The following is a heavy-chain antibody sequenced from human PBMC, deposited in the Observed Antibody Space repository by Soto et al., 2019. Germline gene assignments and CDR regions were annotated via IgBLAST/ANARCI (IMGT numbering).Heavy chain of an antibody. J-gene: IGHJ4*02. Sequence: QVQLQQWGAGLLKPSETLSLTCAVYGGSFSGYYWSWIRQPPGKGLEWIGEINHSGSTNYNPSLKSRVTISVDTSKNQFSLKLSSVTDADTALYYCGTDKTFDYWGQGTLVTVSS. CDR3: GTDKTFDY. CDR1: GGSFSGYY. V-gene: IGHV4-34*01. CDR2: INHSGST.